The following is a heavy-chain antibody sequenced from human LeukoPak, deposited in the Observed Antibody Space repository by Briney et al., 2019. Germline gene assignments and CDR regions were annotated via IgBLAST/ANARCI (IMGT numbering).Heavy chain of an antibody. Sequence: GASVTVSCKASGYTFTSYDINWVRQATGQGLEWMGWMNPNSGNTGYAQKFQGRVTMTRNTSISTAYMELSSLRSEDTAVYYCARGDCSGGSCYPDYWGQGTLVTVSS. CDR2: MNPNSGNT. D-gene: IGHD2-15*01. J-gene: IGHJ4*02. V-gene: IGHV1-8*01. CDR1: GYTFTSYD. CDR3: ARGDCSGGSCYPDY.